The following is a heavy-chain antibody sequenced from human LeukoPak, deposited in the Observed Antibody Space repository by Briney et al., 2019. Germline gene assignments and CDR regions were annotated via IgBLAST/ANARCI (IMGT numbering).Heavy chain of an antibody. V-gene: IGHV4-34*01. CDR1: GGSFSGYY. Sequence: SETLSLTCAVYGGSFSGYYWSWIRQPPGKGLEWIGEINHSGSTNYNPSLKSRVTISVDTSKNQFSLKLSSVTATDTAVYYCARTGSRVTRYYYYYMDVWGKGTTVTISS. CDR2: INHSGST. D-gene: IGHD2-21*02. CDR3: ARTGSRVTRYYYYYMDV. J-gene: IGHJ6*03.